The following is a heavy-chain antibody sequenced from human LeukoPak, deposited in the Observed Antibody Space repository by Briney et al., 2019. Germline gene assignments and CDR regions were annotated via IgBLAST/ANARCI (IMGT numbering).Heavy chain of an antibody. CDR3: AKDGDGYNTFDY. V-gene: IGHV3-23*01. CDR2: ISGSGGSTT. CDR1: GFTFSTYA. J-gene: IGHJ4*02. Sequence: PGGSLRLSCAASGFTFSTYAMTWVRQAPGKGLEWVSAISGSGGSTTYYTDSVKRRFTISSDNSQNTLYLQMNSLRAEDTAVYYCAKDGDGYNTFDYWGQGTLVTVSS. D-gene: IGHD5-24*01.